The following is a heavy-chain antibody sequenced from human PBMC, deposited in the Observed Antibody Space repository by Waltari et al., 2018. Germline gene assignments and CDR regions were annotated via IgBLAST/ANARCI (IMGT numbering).Heavy chain of an antibody. J-gene: IGHJ4*02. CDR1: GYTFSGYD. D-gene: IGHD2-21*01. Sequence: QVHLVQSGAEVKKPGASVKVSCKASGYTFSGYDIGWVRQATGQGLEWMGWINPKTGNRGYAQKFQGRVTITRDTSISTVYMELSSLKSEDTAIYYCARAGIGNDYWGQGTLVTVSS. CDR2: INPKTGNR. V-gene: IGHV1-8*03. CDR3: ARAGIGNDY.